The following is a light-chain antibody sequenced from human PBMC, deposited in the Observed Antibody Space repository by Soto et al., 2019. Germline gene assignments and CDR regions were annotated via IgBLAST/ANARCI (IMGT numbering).Light chain of an antibody. CDR2: DVS. J-gene: IGLJ1*01. Sequence: HSALTQPASVSGSPGQSITISCTESNSDFGGYNYVSWYQQHPGKAPKLIIFDVSNRPSGVSNRFSGSKSGNTASLTISGLQAEDEADYYCSSFTTSGAPYVFGTGTKLTVL. CDR1: NSDFGGYNY. CDR3: SSFTTSGAPYV. V-gene: IGLV2-14*01.